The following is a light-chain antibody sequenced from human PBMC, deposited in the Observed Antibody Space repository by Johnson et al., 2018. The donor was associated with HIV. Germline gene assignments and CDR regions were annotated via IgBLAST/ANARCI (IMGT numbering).Light chain of an antibody. Sequence: QSVLTQPPSVSAAPGQKVTISCSGSSSNIGNNYVSWYQQLPGTVPKLLIYDNNKRPSGIPDRFSGSKSGTSTTLGITGLQTGDEADYYCGTWDSSWGVFGTGTKVTVL. CDR2: DNN. J-gene: IGLJ1*01. CDR3: GTWDSSWGV. V-gene: IGLV1-51*01. CDR1: SSNIGNNY.